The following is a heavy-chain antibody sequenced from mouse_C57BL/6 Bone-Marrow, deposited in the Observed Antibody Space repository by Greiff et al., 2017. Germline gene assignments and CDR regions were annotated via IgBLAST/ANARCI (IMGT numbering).Heavy chain of an antibody. Sequence: VQLQQSGPELVKPGASVKMSCKASGYTFTDYNMHWVKQSHGKSLEWIGYINPNNGGTSYNQKFKGKATLTVNKSSSTAYMELRSLTSEDSAVYYCARSGYSNYGFAYWGQGTLVTGSA. D-gene: IGHD2-5*01. CDR3: ARSGYSNYGFAY. V-gene: IGHV1-22*01. CDR2: INPNNGGT. J-gene: IGHJ3*01. CDR1: GYTFTDYN.